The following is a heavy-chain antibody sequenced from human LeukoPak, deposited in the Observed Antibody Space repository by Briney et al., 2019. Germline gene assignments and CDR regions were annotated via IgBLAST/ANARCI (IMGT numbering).Heavy chain of an antibody. Sequence: SETLSLTCTVSGGSISSSSYYWGWIRQPPGKGLEWIGSIYYSGSTYYNPSLKSRVTISVDTSKNQFSLKLSSVTAADAAVYYCARRNSGSYYRSAFDIWGQGTMVTVSS. CDR1: GGSISSSSYY. J-gene: IGHJ3*02. CDR2: IYYSGST. CDR3: ARRNSGSYYRSAFDI. V-gene: IGHV4-39*01. D-gene: IGHD1-26*01.